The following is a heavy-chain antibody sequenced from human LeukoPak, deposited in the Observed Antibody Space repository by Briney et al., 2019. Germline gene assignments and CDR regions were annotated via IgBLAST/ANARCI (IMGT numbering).Heavy chain of an antibody. D-gene: IGHD5-12*01. CDR3: AKNRRSGYDTFDY. V-gene: IGHV3-23*01. J-gene: IGHJ4*02. Sequence: GGSLRLSCAASGFTFSSYAMSWVRQAPGKGLEWVSAISGSGGSTYYADSVKGRFTISRDNSKNPLYLQMNSLRAEDTAVYYCAKNRRSGYDTFDYWGQGTLVTVSS. CDR1: GFTFSSYA. CDR2: ISGSGGST.